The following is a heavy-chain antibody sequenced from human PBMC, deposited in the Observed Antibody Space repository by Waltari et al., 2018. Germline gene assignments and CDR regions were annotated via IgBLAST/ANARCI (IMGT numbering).Heavy chain of an antibody. Sequence: EVQLEASGGGLIQPGGSLRLSCAASGFTVRTKYMTWVRQAPGKGLAWVSVIQTGGATYYADSVKGRFTMSRDNSKNTLDLQMNSLRAEDTAVYYCARVGTHTLYGMDVWGQGTTVTVSS. CDR3: ARVGTHTLYGMDV. CDR2: IQTGGAT. CDR1: GFTVRTKY. J-gene: IGHJ6*02. V-gene: IGHV3-53*01. D-gene: IGHD1-26*01.